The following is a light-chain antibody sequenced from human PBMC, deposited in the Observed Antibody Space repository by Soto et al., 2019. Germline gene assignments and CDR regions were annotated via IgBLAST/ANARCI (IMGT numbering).Light chain of an antibody. CDR1: QAIGSL. J-gene: IGKJ3*01. V-gene: IGKV1-8*01. CDR3: HQYYSYPLT. Sequence: AIRMTQSPSSFSASTGDRVIITCRASQAIGSLLAWYQQKPGKAPKLLIYAASTLQTGVPSRFRGSGSVTDFTLTIRSLQSEDLAPYYCHQYYSYPLTFGPGTKVDIK. CDR2: AAS.